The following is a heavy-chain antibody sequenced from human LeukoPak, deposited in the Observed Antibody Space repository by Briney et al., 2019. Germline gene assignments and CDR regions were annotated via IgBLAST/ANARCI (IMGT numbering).Heavy chain of an antibody. CDR2: IKQDGSEK. D-gene: IGHD3-9*01. CDR1: GFTFSSYW. V-gene: IGHV3-7*01. Sequence: GGSLRLSCAASGFTFSSYWMSWVRQAPGKGLEWVANIKQDGSEKYYVDSVKGRFTISRDNAKNSLYLQMNSLRAEDTAVYYCARDSYYDILTGYYNVLKFDYWGQGTLVTVSS. CDR3: ARDSYYDILTGYYNVLKFDY. J-gene: IGHJ4*02.